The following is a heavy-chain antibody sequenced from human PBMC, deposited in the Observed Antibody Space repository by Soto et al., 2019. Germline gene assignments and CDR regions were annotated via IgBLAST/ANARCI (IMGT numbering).Heavy chain of an antibody. J-gene: IGHJ6*03. D-gene: IGHD4-17*01. CDR1: GFTFSSYW. CDR2: INSDGSST. CDR3: ARDTYDYGISWGVFEYYYYYYMDV. V-gene: IGHV3-74*01. Sequence: GGSLRLSCAASGFTFSSYWMHWVHQAPGKGLVWVSRINSDGSSTSYADSVKVRFTISRDNAKNTLYLQMNSLRAEDTAVYYCARDTYDYGISWGVFEYYYYYYMDVWGKGTTVTVSS.